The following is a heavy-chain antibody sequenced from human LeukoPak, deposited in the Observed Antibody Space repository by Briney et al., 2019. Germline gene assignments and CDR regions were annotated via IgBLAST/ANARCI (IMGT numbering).Heavy chain of an antibody. V-gene: IGHV1-2*02. CDR3: ARGTPSYYYDSSGQNDY. J-gene: IGHJ4*02. Sequence: ASVKVSCKASGYTFTGYYMHWVRQAPGQGLEWMGWINPNSGGTNYAQKFQGRVTMTRDTSISTAYMELSRLRSDDTAVYYCARGTPSYYYDSSGQNDYWGQGTLVTLPS. CDR1: GYTFTGYY. D-gene: IGHD3-22*01. CDR2: INPNSGGT.